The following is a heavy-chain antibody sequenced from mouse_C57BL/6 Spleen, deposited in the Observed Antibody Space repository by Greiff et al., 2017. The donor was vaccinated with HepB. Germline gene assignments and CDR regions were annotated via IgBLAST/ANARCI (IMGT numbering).Heavy chain of an antibody. CDR1: GYTFTDYY. CDR2: INPNNGGT. V-gene: IGHV1-26*01. CDR3: ARLDDYDRAFDY. Sequence: VQLQQSGPELVKPGASVKISCKASGYTFTDYYMNWVKQSHGKSLEWIGDINPNNGGTSYNQKFKGKATLTVDKSSSTAYMELRSLTSEDSAVYYCARLDDYDRAFDYWGQGTTLTVSS. D-gene: IGHD2-4*01. J-gene: IGHJ2*01.